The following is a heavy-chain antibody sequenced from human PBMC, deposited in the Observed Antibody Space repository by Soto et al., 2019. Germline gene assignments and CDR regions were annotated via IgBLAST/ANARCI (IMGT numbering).Heavy chain of an antibody. CDR3: ARGFQYGSGDKGLDV. J-gene: IGHJ6*02. D-gene: IGHD3-10*01. V-gene: IGHV4-34*01. CDR2: INHSGST. CDR1: GESFSGYY. Sequence: QVQLQQWGAGLLKPSETLSLTCAVYGESFSGYYWSWIRHPPGKGLEWIGEINHSGSTNYNPSLKRRVTISADTSKNQFSLKLSSATAADTAVYYCARGFQYGSGDKGLDVWGQGTTVTVSS.